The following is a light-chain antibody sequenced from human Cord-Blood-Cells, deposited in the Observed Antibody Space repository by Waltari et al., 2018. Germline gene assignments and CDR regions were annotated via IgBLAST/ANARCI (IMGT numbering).Light chain of an antibody. J-gene: IGLJ1*01. V-gene: IGLV2-14*01. CDR1: SSDVGGYNY. CDR3: SSYTSRSTLVV. Sequence: QSALTQPASVSGSPGQSITIPCTGTSSDVGGYNYVSWYQQHPGKAPKLMIYEVSNRPSGGSNRFSGSKSGNTASLTISWLQAEDEADYYCSSYTSRSTLVVFGTGTKVTVL. CDR2: EVS.